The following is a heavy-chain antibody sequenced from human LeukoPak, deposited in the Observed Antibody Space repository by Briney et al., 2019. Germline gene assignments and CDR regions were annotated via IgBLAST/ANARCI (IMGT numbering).Heavy chain of an antibody. D-gene: IGHD3-22*01. CDR3: ARGPYSYDSSGAFDI. J-gene: IGHJ3*02. Sequence: SETLSLTCTVSGDSISSGDYYWRWIRHPAGKGLEWIGRIPSSGRTNYNPSLKRRVTISVDTSKHPFSLQLSSVTAADTALYFCARGPYSYDSSGAFDIWGQGTMVTVSS. V-gene: IGHV4-61*02. CDR1: GDSISSGDYY. CDR2: IPSSGRT.